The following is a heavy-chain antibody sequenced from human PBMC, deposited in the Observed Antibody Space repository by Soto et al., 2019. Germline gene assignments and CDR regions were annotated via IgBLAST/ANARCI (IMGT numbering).Heavy chain of an antibody. CDR3: ARDPGGCSGGSCYSDGEPPDY. D-gene: IGHD2-15*01. CDR1: GGIFSSHT. V-gene: IGHV1-69*13. J-gene: IGHJ4*02. Sequence: ASVKVSCKASGGIFSSHTISWVRQAPGQGLEWMGGIIGFFGTTNYAQKFHGRVTISADESTSTAYMELSSLRSEDSAVYYCARDPGGCSGGSCYSDGEPPDYWGQGTLVTVSS. CDR2: IIGFFGTT.